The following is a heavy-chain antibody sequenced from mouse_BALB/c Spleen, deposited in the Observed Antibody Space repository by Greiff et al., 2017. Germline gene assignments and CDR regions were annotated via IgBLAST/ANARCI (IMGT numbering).Heavy chain of an antibody. V-gene: IGHV1-7*01. D-gene: IGHD2-1*01. Sequence: QVQLQQSGAELAKPGASVKMSCKASGYTFTSYWMHWVKQRPGQGLEWIGYINPSTGYTEYNQKFKDKATLTADKSSSTAYMQLSSLTSEDSAVYYCARPYGNYAWFAYWGQGTLVTVSA. CDR2: INPSTGYT. J-gene: IGHJ3*01. CDR1: GYTFTSYW. CDR3: ARPYGNYAWFAY.